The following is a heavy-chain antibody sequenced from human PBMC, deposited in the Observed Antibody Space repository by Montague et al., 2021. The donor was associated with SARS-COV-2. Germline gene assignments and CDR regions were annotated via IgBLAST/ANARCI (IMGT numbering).Heavy chain of an antibody. CDR1: GFTFSSYA. Sequence: SLRLSCAASGFTFSSYAMHWVRQAPGKGLEWVAVISYDGSNKYYADSVKGRFTISRDNSKNTLYLQMNSLRAEDTAVYYCAGARSGSYYNPYDYWAREPWSPSPQ. D-gene: IGHD3-10*01. CDR2: ISYDGSNK. V-gene: IGHV3-30-3*01. CDR3: AGARSGSYYNPYDY. J-gene: IGHJ4*02.